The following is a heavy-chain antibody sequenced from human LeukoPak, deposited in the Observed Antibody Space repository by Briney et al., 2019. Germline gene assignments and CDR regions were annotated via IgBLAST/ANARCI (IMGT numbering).Heavy chain of an antibody. CDR1: GGTFSSYA. CDR3: ARTEEDFNWFDP. D-gene: IGHD1-14*01. Sequence: ASVKVSCKASGGTFSSYAISWVRQAPGQGLEWMGGIIPIFGTANYAQKFQGRVTMTRDTSTSTVYMELSSLRSEDTAVYYCARTEEDFNWFDPWGQGTLVTVSS. J-gene: IGHJ5*02. V-gene: IGHV1-69*05. CDR2: IIPIFGTA.